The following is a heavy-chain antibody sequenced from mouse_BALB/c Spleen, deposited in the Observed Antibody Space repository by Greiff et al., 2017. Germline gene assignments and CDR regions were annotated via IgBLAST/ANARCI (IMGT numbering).Heavy chain of an antibody. CDR1: GFTFSSFG. J-gene: IGHJ3*01. D-gene: IGHD2-1*01. Sequence: DVKLVESGGGLVQPGGSRKLSCAASGFTFSSFGMHWVRQAPEKGLEWVAYISSGSSTIYYADTVKGRFTISRDNPKNTLFLQMTSLRSEDTAMYYCARSLYGNSWFAYWGQGTLVTVSA. V-gene: IGHV5-17*02. CDR2: ISSGSSTI. CDR3: ARSLYGNSWFAY.